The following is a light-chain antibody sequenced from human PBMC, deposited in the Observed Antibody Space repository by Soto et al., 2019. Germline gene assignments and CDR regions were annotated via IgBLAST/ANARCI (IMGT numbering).Light chain of an antibody. CDR2: DSD. V-gene: IGLV1-51*01. J-gene: IGLJ3*02. CDR1: RSNIGNNY. Sequence: QSVLTQPPSVSAAPGQKVTISCSGSRSNIGNNYVSWYQQLPGTAPKFLIYDSDKRPSGIPDRFSGSKSGTSATLAITGLQTGDEADYYCGTWDSSLNTWVFGGGTKLTVL. CDR3: GTWDSSLNTWV.